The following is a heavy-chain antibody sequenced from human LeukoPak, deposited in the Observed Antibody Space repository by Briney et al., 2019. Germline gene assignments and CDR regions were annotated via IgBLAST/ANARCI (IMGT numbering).Heavy chain of an antibody. CDR1: GGSISSYY. Sequence: SETLSLTCTVSGGSISSYYWSWIRQPPGKGLEWIGYIYHSGSTNYNPSLKSRVTISEDTSKNQFSLKLSSVTAADTAVYYCARDGGYDFPYFDSWGQGTLVTVSS. D-gene: IGHD5-12*01. CDR3: ARDGGYDFPYFDS. CDR2: IYHSGST. V-gene: IGHV4-59*01. J-gene: IGHJ4*02.